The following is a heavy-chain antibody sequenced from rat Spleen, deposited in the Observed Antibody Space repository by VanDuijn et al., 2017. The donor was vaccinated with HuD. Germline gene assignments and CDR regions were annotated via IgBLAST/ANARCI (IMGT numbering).Heavy chain of an antibody. D-gene: IGHD1-12*02. CDR2: ITNTGGST. Sequence: EVQLVESGGGLVQPGRSLKLSCAASGFTFTNYGVHWIRQAPGKGLEWVASITNTGGSTFYPDSVKGRFTISRDNAKSTLYLQMDSLRSEDTATYYCARHYYDGTYYYWYFDFWGPGTMVTVSS. CDR1: GFTFTNYG. CDR3: ARHYYDGTYYYWYFDF. J-gene: IGHJ1*01. V-gene: IGHV5-31*01.